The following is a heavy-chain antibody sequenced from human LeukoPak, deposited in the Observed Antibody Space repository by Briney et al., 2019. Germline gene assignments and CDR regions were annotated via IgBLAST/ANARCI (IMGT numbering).Heavy chain of an antibody. CDR3: AEGEYQLLFTHPDY. Sequence: GGTLRLSCAASGFTFSSYGMSWVRQAPGKGLEWVSAISGSGGSTYYADSVKGRFTISRDNSKNTLYLQMNSLRAEDTAVYYCAEGEYQLLFTHPDYWGQGTLVTVSS. CDR2: ISGSGGST. V-gene: IGHV3-23*01. D-gene: IGHD2-2*01. CDR1: GFTFSSYG. J-gene: IGHJ4*02.